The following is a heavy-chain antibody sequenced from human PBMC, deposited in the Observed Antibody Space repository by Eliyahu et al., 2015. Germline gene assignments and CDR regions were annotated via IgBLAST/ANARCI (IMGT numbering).Heavy chain of an antibody. CDR1: GFIFKDYA. J-gene: IGHJ4*02. CDR3: TNGLYLGA. V-gene: IGHV3-9*01. CDR2: ITWNSVNI. D-gene: IGHD3-16*01. Sequence: EVQLVESGGGLAQPGRSLRLSXAXSGFIFKDYAMHWVRQAPGKGLEWVSGITWNSVNIGYADSVKGRFTISRDNAKNSLYLQMNSLRPEDTALYYCTNGLYLGAWGQGTLVTVSS.